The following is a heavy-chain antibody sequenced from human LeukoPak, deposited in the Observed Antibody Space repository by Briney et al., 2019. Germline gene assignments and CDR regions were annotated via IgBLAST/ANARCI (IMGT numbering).Heavy chain of an antibody. CDR3: AKDSYSKGDF. CDR1: GFTFSYHW. CDR2: IKNDGAVK. J-gene: IGHJ4*02. D-gene: IGHD6-13*01. V-gene: IGHV3-7*01. Sequence: GGSLRLSCAASGFTFSYHWMTWVRQAPVKELEWVANIKNDGAVKNYVDSVKGRFTISRDNAKNSLYLQMNSLRAEDTAVYYCAKDSYSKGDFWGQGVLVTVSS.